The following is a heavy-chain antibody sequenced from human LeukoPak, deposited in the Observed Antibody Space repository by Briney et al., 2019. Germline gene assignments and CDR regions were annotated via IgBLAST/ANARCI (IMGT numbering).Heavy chain of an antibody. J-gene: IGHJ4*02. CDR3: ARGYDYVWGSYRLDY. V-gene: IGHV4-34*01. CDR1: DESFRGFF. D-gene: IGHD3-16*02. Sequence: SETLSLTCVVHDESFRGFFWSWIRQPPGKGLEWIGEINHSGSTNYNPSLKSRVTISVDTSKNQFSLKLSSVTAADTAVYYCARGYDYVWGSYRLDYWGQGTLVTVSS. CDR2: INHSGST.